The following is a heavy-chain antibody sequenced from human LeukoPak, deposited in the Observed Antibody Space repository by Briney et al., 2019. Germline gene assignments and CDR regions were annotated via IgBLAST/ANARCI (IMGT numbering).Heavy chain of an antibody. CDR2: IYHSGST. CDR3: SIYNVTRDF. J-gene: IGHJ4*02. D-gene: IGHD5-24*01. Sequence: PSETLSLTCAVYGGSISSCNWSGWVRQPPGKGLEWIGEIYHSGSTNYNPSLKSRVTISVDKSKNQFSLKLRSVTAADTAVYYFSIYNVTRDFWGQGTLVTVSS. V-gene: IGHV4-4*02. CDR1: GGSISSCNW.